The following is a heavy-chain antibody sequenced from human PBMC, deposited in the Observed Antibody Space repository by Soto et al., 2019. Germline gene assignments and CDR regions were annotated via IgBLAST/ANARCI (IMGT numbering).Heavy chain of an antibody. D-gene: IGHD4-17*01. Sequence: PGGSLRLSCAASGFTFSSYSMNLVRQAPGKGLEWVSYISSSSSTIYYADSVKGRFTISRDNAKNSLYLQMNSLRDEDTAVYYCARVKLDDYGDYIDYWGQGTLVTVSS. V-gene: IGHV3-48*02. CDR2: ISSSSSTI. J-gene: IGHJ4*02. CDR3: ARVKLDDYGDYIDY. CDR1: GFTFSSYS.